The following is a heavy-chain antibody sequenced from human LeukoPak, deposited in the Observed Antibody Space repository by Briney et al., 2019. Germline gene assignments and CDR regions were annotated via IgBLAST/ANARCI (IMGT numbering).Heavy chain of an antibody. V-gene: IGHV3-21*01. Sequence: GGSLRLSCAASGFTVSSNYMNWVRQAPGKGLEWVSSISSSSSYIYYADSVKGRFTISRDNAKNSLYLQMNSLRAEDTAVYYCARASIFGVVIIPVGWYFDLWGRGTLVTVSS. CDR3: ARASIFGVVIIPVGWYFDL. D-gene: IGHD3-3*01. CDR1: GFTVSSNY. CDR2: ISSSSSYI. J-gene: IGHJ2*01.